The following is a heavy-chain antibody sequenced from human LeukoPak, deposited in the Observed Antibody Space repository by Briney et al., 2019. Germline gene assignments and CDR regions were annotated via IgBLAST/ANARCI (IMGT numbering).Heavy chain of an antibody. V-gene: IGHV3-21*01. Sequence: GGSLRLSCAASGFTFSSYSMNWVRQAPGKGLEWVSSISSSSSYIYYADPEKGRFTIARDNDKNSLYLQMNSLRAEDTAVYYCASLDPNYYDSSGYYPFDYWGQGTLVTVSS. CDR1: GFTFSSYS. CDR3: ASLDPNYYDSSGYYPFDY. D-gene: IGHD3-22*01. CDR2: ISSSSSYI. J-gene: IGHJ4*02.